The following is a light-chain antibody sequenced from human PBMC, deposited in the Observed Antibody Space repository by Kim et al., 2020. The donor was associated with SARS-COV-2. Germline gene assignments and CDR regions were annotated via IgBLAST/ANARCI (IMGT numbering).Light chain of an antibody. V-gene: IGKV3-15*01. J-gene: IGKJ2*01. CDR2: GAS. Sequence: VSPGERATLSCRASQSVSSNLAWYQQKPGQAPRLLIYGASTRATGIPARFSGSGFRTEFTLTISSLQSEDFAVYYCQHYNDWPRYTFGQGTKLEI. CDR3: QHYNDWPRYT. CDR1: QSVSSN.